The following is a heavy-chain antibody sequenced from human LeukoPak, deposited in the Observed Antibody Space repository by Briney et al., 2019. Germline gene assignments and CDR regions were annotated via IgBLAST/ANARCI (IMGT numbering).Heavy chain of an antibody. Sequence: ASVKVSCKASGYTFTGYYMHWVRQAPGQGLEWMGIINPSGGSTSYAQKFQGRVTMTRDTSTSTVYMELSSLRSGDTAVYYCARRYYGSGSYYNDDYWGQGTLVTVSS. CDR1: GYTFTGYY. J-gene: IGHJ4*02. D-gene: IGHD3-10*01. V-gene: IGHV1-46*01. CDR3: ARRYYGSGSYYNDDY. CDR2: INPSGGST.